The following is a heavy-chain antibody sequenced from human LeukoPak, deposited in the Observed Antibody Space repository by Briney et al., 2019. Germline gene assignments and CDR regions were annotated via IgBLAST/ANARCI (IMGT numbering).Heavy chain of an antibody. CDR2: ISSSGSTI. J-gene: IGHJ4*02. Sequence: PGGSLRLSCAASGFTFSDYYMSWIRQAPGKGLEWVSYISSSGSTIYYADSVKGRFTISRDNSKDTLYLQINSLRPEDTAVYYCAKDSSGSYSHFDYWGQGTLVTVSS. CDR3: AKDSSGSYSHFDY. V-gene: IGHV3-11*04. D-gene: IGHD3-22*01. CDR1: GFTFSDYY.